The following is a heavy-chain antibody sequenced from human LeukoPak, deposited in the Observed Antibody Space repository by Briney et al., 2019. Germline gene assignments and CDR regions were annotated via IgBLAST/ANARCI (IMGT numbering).Heavy chain of an antibody. CDR2: ISGTGEST. Sequence: GGSLRLSCAASGFTFSNYAMAWVRQAPGKGLEWVSGISGTGESTYYADSVKGRFTISRDNSKNTLFLQMNSLRAEDTAVFYCAKRDYSDPIRFYPLFDYWGQGTLVTVSA. V-gene: IGHV3-23*01. D-gene: IGHD2-21*01. J-gene: IGHJ4*02. CDR1: GFTFSNYA. CDR3: AKRDYSDPIRFYPLFDY.